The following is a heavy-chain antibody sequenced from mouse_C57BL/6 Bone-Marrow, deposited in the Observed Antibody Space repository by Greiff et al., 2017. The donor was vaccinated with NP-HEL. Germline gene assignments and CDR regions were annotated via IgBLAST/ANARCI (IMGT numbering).Heavy chain of an antibody. Sequence: EVQLQQSGGDLVKPGGSLKLSCAASGFTFSSYGMSWVRQTPDKRLEWVATISSGGSYTYYPDSVKGRFTISRDNAKNTLYLQMSSLKSEDTAMYYCARSYDPPFAYWGQGTLVTVSA. J-gene: IGHJ3*01. CDR3: ARSYDPPFAY. CDR1: GFTFSSYG. CDR2: ISSGGSYT. D-gene: IGHD2-3*01. V-gene: IGHV5-6*01.